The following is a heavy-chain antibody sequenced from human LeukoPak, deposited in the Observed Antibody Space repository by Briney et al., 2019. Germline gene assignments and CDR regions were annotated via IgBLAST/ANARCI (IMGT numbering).Heavy chain of an antibody. V-gene: IGHV3-21*01. Sequence: GGSLRLSCAASGFTFSSYSMNWVRQAPGKGLEWVSSISSSSSYIYHADSVKGRFTISRGNAKNSLYLQMNSLRAEDTAVYYCARGVNTGPFDYWGQGTLVTVSS. D-gene: IGHD3-10*01. J-gene: IGHJ4*02. CDR3: ARGVNTGPFDY. CDR2: ISSSSSYI. CDR1: GFTFSSYS.